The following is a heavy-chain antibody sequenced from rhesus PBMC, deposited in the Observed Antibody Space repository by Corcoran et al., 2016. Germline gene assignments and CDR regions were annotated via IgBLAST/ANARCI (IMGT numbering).Heavy chain of an antibody. Sequence: QLQLQESGPGLVKPSETLSLTCAVSGYSISSGYGWSWIRQPPGKGLEWIGYIPYSGSTSYNPSLKSRVTISRDTSKNQFSLKLSSVTAADTAVYYCASIAAAAHWGQGVLVTVSS. J-gene: IGHJ4*01. CDR2: IPYSGST. CDR1: GYSISSGYG. D-gene: IGHD6-31*01. V-gene: IGHV4-122*02. CDR3: ASIAAAAH.